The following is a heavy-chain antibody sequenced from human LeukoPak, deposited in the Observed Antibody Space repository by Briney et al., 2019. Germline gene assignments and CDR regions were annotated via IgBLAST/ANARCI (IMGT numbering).Heavy chain of an antibody. V-gene: IGHV4-59*01. CDR3: ARVYYSNSYDYWYFDL. CDR2: IYYSGST. D-gene: IGHD6-13*01. Sequence: SETLSLTCTVSGESISGFYWTWIRQPPGKGLEWIGYIYYSGSTNYNPSLKSRVTISVDTSKNQFSLKLSSVTAADTAVYYCARVYYSNSYDYWYFDLWGRGTLVTVSS. CDR1: GESISGFY. J-gene: IGHJ2*01.